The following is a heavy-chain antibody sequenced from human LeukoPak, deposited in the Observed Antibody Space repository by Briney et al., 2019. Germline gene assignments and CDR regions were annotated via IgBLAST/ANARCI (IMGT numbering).Heavy chain of an antibody. CDR1: GFTFSAYA. Sequence: PGGSLRLSCSASGFTFSAYAMYWVRQAPGKGLEYVSGISNNGGSSFYADSVKGRFTISRDISKNTLYLQMNSLRAEDTAMYYCARLAFVVPAVIFDYWGQGTLVTVSS. CDR3: ARLAFVVPAVIFDY. V-gene: IGHV3-64*04. D-gene: IGHD2-2*02. CDR2: ISNNGGSS. J-gene: IGHJ4*02.